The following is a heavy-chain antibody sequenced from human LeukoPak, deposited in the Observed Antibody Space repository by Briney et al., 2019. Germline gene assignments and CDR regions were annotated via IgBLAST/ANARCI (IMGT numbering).Heavy chain of an antibody. D-gene: IGHD5-18*01. CDR3: ARDGAVDTSMVTSFDY. V-gene: IGHV3-30*04. CDR1: GFTFSTYA. Sequence: GRSLRLSCAASGFTFSTYAIHWVRQAPGKGLEWVAVMSYDGSNEYYADSVKGRFTISRDNSKNTLYLQMNSLRGEDTAVYYCARDGAVDTSMVTSFDYWGQGTLVTVSS. CDR2: MSYDGSNE. J-gene: IGHJ4*02.